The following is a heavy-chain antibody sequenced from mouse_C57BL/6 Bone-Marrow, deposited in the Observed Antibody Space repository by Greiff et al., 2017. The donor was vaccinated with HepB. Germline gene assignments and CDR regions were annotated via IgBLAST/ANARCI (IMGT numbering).Heavy chain of an antibody. V-gene: IGHV14-4*01. CDR3: TKHRGNY. D-gene: IGHD2-14*01. J-gene: IGHJ2*01. CDR1: GYTFTSYW. Sequence: VQLQQPGAELVKPGASVKLSCKASGYTFTSYWMHWVKQRPEQGLEWIGWIDPENGDTEYASKFQGKATITADTSSNTAYLQLSSLTSEDTAVYYCTKHRGNYWGQGTTLTVSS. CDR2: IDPENGDT.